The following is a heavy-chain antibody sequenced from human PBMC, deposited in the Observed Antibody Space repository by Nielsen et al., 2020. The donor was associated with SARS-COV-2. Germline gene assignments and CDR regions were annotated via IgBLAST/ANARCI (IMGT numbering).Heavy chain of an antibody. Sequence: WIRQPPGKGLEWVSAISGSGGSTYYADSVKGRFTISRDNSKNTLYLQMNSLRAEDTAVYYCAKVLSPNRGGAGTFSSAFDIWGQGTMVTVSS. CDR2: ISGSGGST. V-gene: IGHV3-23*01. CDR3: AKVLSPNRGGAGTFSSAFDI. D-gene: IGHD6-19*01. J-gene: IGHJ3*02.